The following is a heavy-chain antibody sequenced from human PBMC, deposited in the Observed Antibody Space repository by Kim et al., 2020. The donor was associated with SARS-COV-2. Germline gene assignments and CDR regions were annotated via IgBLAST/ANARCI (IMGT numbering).Heavy chain of an antibody. CDR3: ARVPTHRGWHPARDY. Sequence: SETLSLTCAVYGGSFSGYYWSWIRQPPGKGLEWIGEINHSGSTNYNPSLKSRVTISVDTSKNQFSLKLSSVTAADTAVYYCARVPTHRGWHPARDYWGQGTLVTVSS. CDR1: GGSFSGYY. V-gene: IGHV4-34*01. D-gene: IGHD6-19*01. CDR2: INHSGST. J-gene: IGHJ4*02.